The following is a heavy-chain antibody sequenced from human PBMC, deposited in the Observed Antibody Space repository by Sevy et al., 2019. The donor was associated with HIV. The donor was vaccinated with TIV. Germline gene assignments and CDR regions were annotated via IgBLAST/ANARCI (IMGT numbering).Heavy chain of an antibody. V-gene: IGHV4-59*01. D-gene: IGHD3-10*01. CDR1: GGSINSYY. CDR2: IYYSGST. Sequence: SETLSVTCTVSGGSINSYYWSWIRQPPGKGLEWIGYIYYSGSTNYNPSLKSRVSISVDTSKNQFSLKLSSLTAADTAVYYCVRGATLVRGAPRRLPYLDSRGQGTLVTVSS. CDR3: VRGATLVRGAPRRLPYLDS. J-gene: IGHJ4*02.